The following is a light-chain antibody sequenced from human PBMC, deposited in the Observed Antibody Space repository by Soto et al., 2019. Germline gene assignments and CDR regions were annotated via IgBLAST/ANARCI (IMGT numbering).Light chain of an antibody. CDR3: QQFNSWPGT. CDR2: GPS. J-gene: IGKJ1*01. CDR1: QSVSSN. Sequence: EIVMTQSPATLSVSPGERATLSCRASQSVSSNLAWYQQKPGQAPRLLIYGPSTRATGSAARFSGSGSGTEFTLTISSLQSEDSAVYYCQQFNSWPGTFGQGTKVEIK. V-gene: IGKV3-15*01.